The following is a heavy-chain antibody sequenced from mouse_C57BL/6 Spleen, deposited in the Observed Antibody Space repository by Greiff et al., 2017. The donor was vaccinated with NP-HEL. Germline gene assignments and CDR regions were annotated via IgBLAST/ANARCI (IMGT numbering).Heavy chain of an antibody. Sequence: VQLQQPGAELVRPGSSVKLSCKASGYTFTSYWMDWVKQRPGQGLEWIGNIYPSDSETHYNQKFKDKATLTVDKSSSTAYMQLSSLTSEDSAVYYCAREGGTEGFDYWGQGTTLTVSS. D-gene: IGHD3-3*01. V-gene: IGHV1-61*01. CDR2: IYPSDSET. CDR3: AREGGTEGFDY. CDR1: GYTFTSYW. J-gene: IGHJ2*01.